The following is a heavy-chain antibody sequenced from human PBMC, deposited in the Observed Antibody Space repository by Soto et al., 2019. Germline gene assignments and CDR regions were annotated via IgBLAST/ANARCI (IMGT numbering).Heavy chain of an antibody. Sequence: EVQLVESGGGLVQPGGSLRLSCAASGFTFSSYSMNWVGQAPGKGLEWISYISSSSSTIYYADSVKGRFTISRDNAKNSLYLQMNSLRDEDTAVYYCARDSISWFGEPNWFDPWGQGTLVTVSS. CDR1: GFTFSSYS. V-gene: IGHV3-48*02. CDR2: ISSSSSTI. CDR3: ARDSISWFGEPNWFDP. D-gene: IGHD3-10*01. J-gene: IGHJ5*02.